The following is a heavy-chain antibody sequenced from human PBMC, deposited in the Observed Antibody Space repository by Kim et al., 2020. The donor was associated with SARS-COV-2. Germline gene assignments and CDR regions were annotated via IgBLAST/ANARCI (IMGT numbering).Heavy chain of an antibody. J-gene: IGHJ4*02. D-gene: IGHD3-22*01. CDR1: GGSFSGYY. V-gene: IGHV4-34*01. Sequence: SETLSLTCAVYGGSFSGYYWSWIRQPPGKGLEWIGEINHSGSTNYNPSLKSRVTISVDTSKNQFSLKLSSVTAAGTAVYYCARAQLTITMIVVVITTSSYFDYWGQGTLVPVSS. CDR2: INHSGST. CDR3: ARAQLTITMIVVVITTSSYFDY.